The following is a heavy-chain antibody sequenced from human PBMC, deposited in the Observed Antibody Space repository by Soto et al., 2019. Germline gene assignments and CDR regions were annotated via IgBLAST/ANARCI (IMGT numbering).Heavy chain of an antibody. CDR1: GFTFSSYG. J-gene: IGHJ5*02. CDR2: IWYDGSNK. Sequence: GGSLSLSCAASGFTFSSYGMHWVRQAPGKGLEWVAVIWYDGSNKYYADSVKGRFTISRDNSKNTLYLQMNSLRAEDTAVYYCARDPIAGSGWYPGDPANWFHPSGPGTLVTVSS. D-gene: IGHD6-19*01. V-gene: IGHV3-33*01. CDR3: ARDPIAGSGWYPGDPANWFHP.